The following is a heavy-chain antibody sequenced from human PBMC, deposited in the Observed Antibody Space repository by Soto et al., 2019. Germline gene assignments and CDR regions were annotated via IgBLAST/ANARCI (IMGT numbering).Heavy chain of an antibody. Sequence: QPGGSLRLSCAASGFTFSSYWMSWVRQAPGKGLEWVANIKQDGSEKYYVDSVKGRFTISRDNAKNSLYLQMNSLRAEDTAVYYCASWAQYYDFWSGPPGYWGQGTLVTVSS. D-gene: IGHD3-3*01. J-gene: IGHJ4*02. CDR2: IKQDGSEK. V-gene: IGHV3-7*01. CDR1: GFTFSSYW. CDR3: ASWAQYYDFWSGPPGY.